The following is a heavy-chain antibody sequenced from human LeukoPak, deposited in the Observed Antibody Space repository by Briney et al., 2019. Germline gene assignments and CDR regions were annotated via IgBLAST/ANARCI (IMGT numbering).Heavy chain of an antibody. CDR3: ATHTISGVVTYAFHM. CDR2: FDREDGGT. D-gene: IGHD3-3*01. J-gene: IGHJ3*02. CDR1: GYSGIELD. Sequence: ASVKVSCKVSGYSGIELDMHWVRQAPGKGLEWMGGFDREDGGTIYARKFQGRITMTEDTSTDTAYMELRRLTSEGTAVYYCATHTISGVVTYAFHMWGRGTLVTVSS. V-gene: IGHV1-24*01.